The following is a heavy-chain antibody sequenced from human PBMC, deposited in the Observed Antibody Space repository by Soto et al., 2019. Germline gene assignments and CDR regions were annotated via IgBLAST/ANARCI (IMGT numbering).Heavy chain of an antibody. CDR3: SQRRYCSGGSCYDD. J-gene: IGHJ4*02. Sequence: QITLKESGPTLVKPTQTLTLTCTFSGFSLSTSGVGVGWIRQPPGKALEWLAVIIWDHDKRYSPSLKDRLTNTKDPSKNQVVLTMTNMDPADTATYSWSQRRYCSGGSCYDDRGQGTLVTVSS. V-gene: IGHV2-5*02. D-gene: IGHD2-15*01. CDR1: GFSLSTSGVG. CDR2: IIWDHDK.